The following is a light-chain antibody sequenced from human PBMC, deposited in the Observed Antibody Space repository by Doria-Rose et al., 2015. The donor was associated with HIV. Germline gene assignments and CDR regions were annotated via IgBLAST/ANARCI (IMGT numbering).Light chain of an antibody. CDR2: WAS. V-gene: IGKV4-1*01. CDR3: QQYYDTPS. Sequence: MTQSPESLGMSLGERATLNCKSNQSLLYTSTNYLAWYQQKPGQPPKLLIYWASTRQSGVAGRFSGSGSGTDFTLTISSLEAEDVAVYDCQQYYDTPSFGPGTTVDIK. J-gene: IGKJ3*01. CDR1: QSLLYTSTNY.